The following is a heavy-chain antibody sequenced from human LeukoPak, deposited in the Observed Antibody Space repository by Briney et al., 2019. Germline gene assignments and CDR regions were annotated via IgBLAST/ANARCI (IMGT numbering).Heavy chain of an antibody. V-gene: IGHV4-59*12. CDR2: IYYSGST. J-gene: IGHJ4*02. D-gene: IGHD3-16*01. CDR1: GGSISSYY. Sequence: SETLSLTCTVSGGSISSYYWSWIRQPPGKGLEWIGYIYYSGSTNYNPSLKSRVTISVDTSKNQFSLKLSSVTAADTAVYYCASLPPYLVRWGSWSDYWGQGTLVTVSS. CDR3: ASLPPYLVRWGSWSDY.